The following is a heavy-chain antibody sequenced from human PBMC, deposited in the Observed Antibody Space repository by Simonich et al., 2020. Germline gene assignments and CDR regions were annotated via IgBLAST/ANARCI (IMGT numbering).Heavy chain of an antibody. D-gene: IGHD2-2*01. J-gene: IGHJ6*03. V-gene: IGHV4-59*12. CDR2: IYYSGST. CDR1: GGSISSYY. Sequence: QVQLQESGPGLVKPSETLSLTCTVSGGSISSYYWSWIRQPPGKGLEWIGYIYYSGSTNYNPSLKSRVTISVDTSKNQFSLKLSSVTAADTAVYYCARGGRYCSSTSCYYYYYMDVWGKGTTVTVSS. CDR3: ARGGRYCSSTSCYYYYYMDV.